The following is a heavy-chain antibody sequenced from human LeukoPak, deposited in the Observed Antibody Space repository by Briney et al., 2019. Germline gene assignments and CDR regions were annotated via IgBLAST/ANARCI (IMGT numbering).Heavy chain of an antibody. D-gene: IGHD2-21*02. J-gene: IGHJ3*02. CDR1: GYTFTGYY. CDR3: ARGGCGGDCYTNAFDI. CDR2: INPNSGGT. V-gene: IGHV1-2*02. Sequence: ASVKVSCKASGYTFTGYYMHWVRQAPGQGLEWMGWINPNSGGTNYAQKFQGRVTMTRDMSTSTVYMELSSLRSEDTAVYYCARGGCGGDCYTNAFDIWGQGTMVTVSS.